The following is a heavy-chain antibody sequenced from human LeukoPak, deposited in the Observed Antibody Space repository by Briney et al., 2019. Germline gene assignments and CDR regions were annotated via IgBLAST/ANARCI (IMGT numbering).Heavy chain of an antibody. D-gene: IGHD3-22*01. CDR2: IRYDGSNK. J-gene: IGHJ4*02. V-gene: IGHV3-30*02. CDR3: AKSTHYYDSSGGFDY. CDR1: GFTFSSYG. Sequence: GGSLRLSCAASGFTFSSYGMHWVRQAPGKGLEWVAFIRYDGSNKYCADSVKGRFTISRDNSKNTLYLQMNSLRAEDTAVYYCAKSTHYYDSSGGFDYWGQGTLVTVSS.